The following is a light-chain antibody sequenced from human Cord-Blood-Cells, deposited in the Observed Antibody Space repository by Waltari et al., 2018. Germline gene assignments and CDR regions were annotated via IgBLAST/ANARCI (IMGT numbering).Light chain of an antibody. V-gene: IGLV2-23*01. Sequence: QSALTQPASVSGSPGQSITISCTGTSSDFVSYNLVSWYQQHPGKAPKLMIYEGSKRSPGVSNRFSGSKSGNTASLTISGLQSEDEADYYCCSYAGSSTYVFGTGTKVTVL. CDR1: SSDFVSYNL. CDR3: CSYAGSSTYV. CDR2: EGS. J-gene: IGLJ1*01.